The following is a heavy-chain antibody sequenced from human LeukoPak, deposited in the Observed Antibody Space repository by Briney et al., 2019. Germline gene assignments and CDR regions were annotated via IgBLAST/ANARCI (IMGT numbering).Heavy chain of an antibody. Sequence: GESLKISCQGSGYSFTSHWIIWVRQMPGKGLEWMGRIDPSDSVTNYSPSFQGHVTFSVDKSISTAYLQWSSLKASDTALYYCARLPLDNWNRVSWGQGTLVTVSS. CDR2: IDPSDSVT. CDR3: ARLPLDNWNRVS. J-gene: IGHJ5*02. D-gene: IGHD1-1*01. V-gene: IGHV5-10-1*01. CDR1: GYSFTSHW.